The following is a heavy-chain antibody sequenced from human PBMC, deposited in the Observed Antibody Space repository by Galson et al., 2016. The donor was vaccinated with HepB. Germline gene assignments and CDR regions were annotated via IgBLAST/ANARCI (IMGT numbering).Heavy chain of an antibody. CDR2: IIPIFATT. CDR3: ARSNVKVIYYYYYGMDV. D-gene: IGHD3-10*01. J-gene: IGHJ6*02. CDR1: GGTFSSYA. V-gene: IGHV1-69*13. Sequence: SVKVSCKASGGTFSSYAVTWVRQAPGQGLEWMGVIIPIFATTKYAQKFQARVTITADEPTNTVYMELSSLTSEDTAVYYCARSNVKVIYYYYYGMDVWGQGTTVTVSS.